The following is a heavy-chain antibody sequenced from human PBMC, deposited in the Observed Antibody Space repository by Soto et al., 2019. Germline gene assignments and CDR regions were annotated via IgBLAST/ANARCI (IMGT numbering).Heavy chain of an antibody. D-gene: IGHD2-8*01. V-gene: IGHV3-48*02. CDR3: AKYCSSDVCFDY. J-gene: IGHJ4*02. CDR1: GFTFSSCS. CDR2: ISGSGDTK. Sequence: GGSLRLSCASSGFTFSSCSMNWVRQAPGKGLEWVAFISGSGDTKYYADSVTGRFTISRDNAKNSLYLQMSSLRDEDTGVSYCAKYCSSDVCFDYWGQGTLVTVSS.